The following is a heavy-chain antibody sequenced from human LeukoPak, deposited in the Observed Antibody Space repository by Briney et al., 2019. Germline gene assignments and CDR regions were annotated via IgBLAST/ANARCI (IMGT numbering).Heavy chain of an antibody. CDR3: ARANYGYTYGSFDS. D-gene: IGHD5-18*01. CDR1: GFTFSSLG. V-gene: IGHV3-48*01. CDR2: ISGSSATI. J-gene: IGHJ4*02. Sequence: GGSLRLSCAVSGFTFSSLGMNWVRQAPGKGLEYISYISGSSATIYYADSVKGRFIISRDNAKNSLYLQMNSLRAEDTAVYYCARANYGYTYGSFDSWGQGTLVTVSS.